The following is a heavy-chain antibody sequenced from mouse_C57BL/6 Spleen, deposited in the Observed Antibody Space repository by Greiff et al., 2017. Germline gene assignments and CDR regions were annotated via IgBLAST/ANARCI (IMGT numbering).Heavy chain of an antibody. CDR2: IDPSDSYT. D-gene: IGHD1-1*01. CDR3: ARFRYPYYFDY. Sequence: QVQLKQPGAELVMPGASVKLSCKASGYTFTSYWMHWVKQRPGQGLEWIGEIDPSDSYTNYNQKFKGKSTLTVDKSSSTAYMQLSSLTSEDSAVYYCARFRYPYYFDYWGQGTTLTVSS. CDR1: GYTFTSYW. V-gene: IGHV1-69*01. J-gene: IGHJ2*01.